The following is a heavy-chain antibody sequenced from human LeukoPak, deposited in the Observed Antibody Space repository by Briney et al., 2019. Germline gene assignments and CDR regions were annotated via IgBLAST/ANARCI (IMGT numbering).Heavy chain of an antibody. V-gene: IGHV3-48*01. CDR1: GFTFSSYW. D-gene: IGHD3-9*01. J-gene: IGHJ4*02. Sequence: PGGSLRLSCAASGFTFSSYWMSWVRQAPGKGLEWVSYISSSSSTIYYADSVKGRFTISRDNSKNTLYLQMNSLRAEDTAVYYCAKDLSHYDILTGYFNFDYWGQGTLVTVSS. CDR2: ISSSSSTI. CDR3: AKDLSHYDILTGYFNFDY.